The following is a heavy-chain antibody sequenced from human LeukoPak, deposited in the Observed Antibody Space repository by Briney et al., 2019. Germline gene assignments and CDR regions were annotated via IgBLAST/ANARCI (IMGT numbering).Heavy chain of an antibody. CDR1: GGSFSGHY. Sequence: SSETLSLTCAVYGGSFSGHYWTWIRQPPGKGLEWIGSIYYSGSTYYNPSLKSRVTISVDTSKNQFSLKLSSVTAADTAVYYCARGQIHSGRDFSPLYYYYYMDVWGKGTTVTVSS. V-gene: IGHV4-34*01. CDR3: ARGQIHSGRDFSPLYYYYYMDV. J-gene: IGHJ6*03. CDR2: IYYSGST. D-gene: IGHD3-3*01.